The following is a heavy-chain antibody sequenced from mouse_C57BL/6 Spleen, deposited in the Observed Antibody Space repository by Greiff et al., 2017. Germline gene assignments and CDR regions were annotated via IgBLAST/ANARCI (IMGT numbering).Heavy chain of an antibody. CDR3: ARSGVYYGYPAWFAY. CDR2: IYPGDGDT. J-gene: IGHJ3*01. Sequence: VQLQQSGPELVKPGASVKISCKASGYAFSSSWMNWVKQRPGKGLEWIGRIYPGDGDTNYNGKFKGKATLTADKSSSTAYMQLSSLTSEDSAVYCCARSGVYYGYPAWFAYWGQGTLVTVSA. D-gene: IGHD2-2*01. CDR1: GYAFSSSW. V-gene: IGHV1-82*01.